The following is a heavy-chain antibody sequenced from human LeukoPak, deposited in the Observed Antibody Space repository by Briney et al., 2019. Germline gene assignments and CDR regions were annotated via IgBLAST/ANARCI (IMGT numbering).Heavy chain of an antibody. D-gene: IGHD4-17*01. V-gene: IGHV3-30*04. CDR2: ISYDGSNK. Sequence: GGSLRLSCAASGFTFSTYVMHWVRQAPGKGLEWVAVISYDGSNKYYADSVKGRFTISRDNSKNTLYLQMNSLRAEDTAVYYCARSLRPGDYAYYFDYWGQGTLVTVSS. CDR3: ARSLRPGDYAYYFDY. CDR1: GFTFSTYV. J-gene: IGHJ4*02.